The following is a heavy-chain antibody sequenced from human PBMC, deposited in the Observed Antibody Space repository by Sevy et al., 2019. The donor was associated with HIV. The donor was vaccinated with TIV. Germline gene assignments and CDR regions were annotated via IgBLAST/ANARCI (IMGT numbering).Heavy chain of an antibody. CDR2: ISGSGGSS. V-gene: IGHV3-23*01. D-gene: IGHD6-13*01. CDR1: DFTFSSYA. CDR3: AKSAGYSSSWYSDY. Sequence: GGSLRLSCAASDFTFSSYAMGWVRQAPGKGLEWVSAISGSGGSSYYADSVKGRFTLSRDTSKNTLSLQMNSLRADDTAVYYCAKSAGYSSSWYSDYWGQGTLVTVSS. J-gene: IGHJ4*02.